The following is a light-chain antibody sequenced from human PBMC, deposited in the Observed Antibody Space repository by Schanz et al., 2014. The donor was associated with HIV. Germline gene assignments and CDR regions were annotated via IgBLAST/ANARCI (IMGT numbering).Light chain of an antibody. J-gene: IGKJ4*01. V-gene: IGKV3D-20*02. Sequence: DIVLTQSPDTLSVPPGERATLSCRASHSVSSNFFAWYQQKPGQAPRLLIYDASNRATGIPARFSGSGSGTDFTLTISSLEPEDFAVYYCQQRLTFGGGTKVEIK. CDR1: HSVSSNF. CDR3: QQRLT. CDR2: DAS.